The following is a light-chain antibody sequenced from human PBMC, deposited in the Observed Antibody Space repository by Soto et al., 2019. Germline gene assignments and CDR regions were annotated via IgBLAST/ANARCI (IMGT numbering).Light chain of an antibody. CDR2: EVS. V-gene: IGLV2-14*01. J-gene: IGLJ1*01. Sequence: QSALTQPASVSGSPGQSITISCTVTSSDVGGYNYVSWYQQHPGKAPKLMIYEVSNRPSGVSNRFSGSKSGNTASLTISGLQAEDEADYYCSSYTSSSTLVFGTGPKLTVL. CDR1: SSDVGGYNY. CDR3: SSYTSSSTLV.